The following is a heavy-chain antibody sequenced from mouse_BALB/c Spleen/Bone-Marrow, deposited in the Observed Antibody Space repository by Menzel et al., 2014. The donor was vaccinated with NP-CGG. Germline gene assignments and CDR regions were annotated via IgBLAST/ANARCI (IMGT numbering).Heavy chain of an antibody. CDR1: GFSLTSYG. J-gene: IGHJ3*01. CDR2: IWAGGST. D-gene: IGHD2-12*01. Sequence: VMLVESGPGLVAPSQRPSIPCTVSGFSLTSYGVHWVRQPPGKGLEWLGVIWAGGSTNYNSALMSRLSISKDTSKSQVFLKMNSLQTDDAAMYYCGRDYDEWFAYWGQGTLVTISA. CDR3: GRDYDEWFAY. V-gene: IGHV2-9*02.